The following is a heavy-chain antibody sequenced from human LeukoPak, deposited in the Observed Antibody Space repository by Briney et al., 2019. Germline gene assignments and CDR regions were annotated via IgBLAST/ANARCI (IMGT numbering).Heavy chain of an antibody. CDR2: IYTSGST. CDR3: ARGITRFLEWSIHYDAFDI. V-gene: IGHV4-4*07. Sequence: KPSETLSLTCTVSGGSISSYYWSWIRQPAGKGLEWIGRIYTSGSTNYNPSLKSRVTMSVDTSKNQFSLKLSSVTAADTAVYYCARGITRFLEWSIHYDAFDIWGQGTMVTVSS. CDR1: GGSISSYY. D-gene: IGHD3-3*01. J-gene: IGHJ3*02.